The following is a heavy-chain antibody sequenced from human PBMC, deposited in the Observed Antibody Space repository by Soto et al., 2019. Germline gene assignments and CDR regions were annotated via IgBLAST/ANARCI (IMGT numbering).Heavy chain of an antibody. CDR3: ATVNYYDSSGYPLVSYDI. J-gene: IGHJ3*02. D-gene: IGHD3-22*01. CDR1: GYTLTELS. Sequence: ASVKVSCKVSGYTLTELSMHWVRQAPGKGLEWMGGFDPEDGETIYAQKFQGRVTMTEDTSTDTAYMELSSLRSEDTAVYYCATVNYYDSSGYPLVSYDIWGQGTMVTVSS. V-gene: IGHV1-24*01. CDR2: FDPEDGET.